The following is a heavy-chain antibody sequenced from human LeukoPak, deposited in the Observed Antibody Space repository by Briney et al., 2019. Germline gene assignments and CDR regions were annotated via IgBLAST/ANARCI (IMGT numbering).Heavy chain of an antibody. V-gene: IGHV1-69*05. D-gene: IGHD2-21*02. CDR1: GGTFSSYA. Sequence: SVKVSCKASGGTFSSYAISWVRQAPGQGLEWMGRIIPIFGTANYAQKFQGRVTITTDESTSTAYMKLSSLRSEDTAVYYCARDLGGDRDDYWGQGTLVTVSS. J-gene: IGHJ4*02. CDR2: IIPIFGTA. CDR3: ARDLGGDRDDY.